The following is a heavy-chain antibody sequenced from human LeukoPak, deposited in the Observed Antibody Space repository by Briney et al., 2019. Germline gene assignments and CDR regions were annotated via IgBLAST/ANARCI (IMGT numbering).Heavy chain of an antibody. Sequence: GGSLRLSCAASGFTFSDYYMSWIRQAPGKGLEWVSYISSSGSTIYYADSVKGRFTISRDNAKNSLYLQMNSLRAEDTAVYYCARGSVELSYYYYMDVWGKGTTFTVSS. D-gene: IGHD3-10*01. J-gene: IGHJ6*03. CDR2: ISSSGSTI. CDR1: GFTFSDYY. V-gene: IGHV3-11*04. CDR3: ARGSVELSYYYYMDV.